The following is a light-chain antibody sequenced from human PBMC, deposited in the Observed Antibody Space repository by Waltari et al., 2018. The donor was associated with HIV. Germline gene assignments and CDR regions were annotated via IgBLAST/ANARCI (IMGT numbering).Light chain of an antibody. CDR3: TTWTDSLSGVV. Sequence: QSVLTQSPSASGTPGQRVTISCSGSSSNIGSNYVYWYQQLPGTALIRLLYRNNQRPSGVPDRFSGSKSGTSASLAISGLRSEDEAHYYCTTWTDSLSGVVFGGGTKLRVL. CDR2: RNN. J-gene: IGLJ2*01. V-gene: IGLV1-47*01. CDR1: SSNIGSNY.